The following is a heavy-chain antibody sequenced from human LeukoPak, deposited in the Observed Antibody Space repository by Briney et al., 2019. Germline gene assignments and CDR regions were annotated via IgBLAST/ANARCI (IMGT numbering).Heavy chain of an antibody. CDR1: GYTFTSYD. V-gene: IGHV1-2*02. D-gene: IGHD3-10*01. Sequence: GASVKVSCKASGYTFTSYDINWVRQATGQGLEWMGWINPNSGGTNYAQKFQGRVTMTRDTSISTAYMELSRLRSDDTAVYYCARDRPYQFGELINWFDPWGQGTLVTVSS. CDR2: INPNSGGT. J-gene: IGHJ5*02. CDR3: ARDRPYQFGELINWFDP.